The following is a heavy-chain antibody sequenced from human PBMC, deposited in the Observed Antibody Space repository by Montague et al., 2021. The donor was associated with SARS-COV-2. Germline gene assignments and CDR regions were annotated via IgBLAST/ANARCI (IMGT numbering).Heavy chain of an antibody. Sequence: TLSLTCTVSGGSIGSGGYCWSWIRQHPGKGLEWIGYIYYSGSTYYNPSLKSRVTISVDTSKNQFSLKLSSVTPANTAVYYCARADRETIFGVVASFDYWGQGTLVTVSS. V-gene: IGHV4-31*03. CDR3: ARADRETIFGVVASFDY. J-gene: IGHJ4*02. D-gene: IGHD3-3*01. CDR1: GGSIGSGGYC. CDR2: IYYSGST.